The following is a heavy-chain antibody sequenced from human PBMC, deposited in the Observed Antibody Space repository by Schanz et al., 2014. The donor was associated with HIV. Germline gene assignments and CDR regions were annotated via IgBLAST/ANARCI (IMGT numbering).Heavy chain of an antibody. CDR2: ISSGGGRT. D-gene: IGHD2-15*01. J-gene: IGHJ1*01. CDR3: AKQFGGLSASELLN. Sequence: EVQLLESGGGLVQPGGSLRLACAASGFTFNSYGMSWVRQAPGKGLEWVSIISSGGGRTYYADSVKGRFTISRDNLKNTMYLQMSRLRAEDTAIYYCAKQFGGLSASELLNWGQGTLVTVSS. V-gene: IGHV3-23*01. CDR1: GFTFNSYG.